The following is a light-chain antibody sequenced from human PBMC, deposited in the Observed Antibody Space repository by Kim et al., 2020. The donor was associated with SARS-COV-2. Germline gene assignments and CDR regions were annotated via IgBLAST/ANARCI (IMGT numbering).Light chain of an antibody. V-gene: IGLV3-1*01. J-gene: IGLJ2*01. CDR2: QDI. CDR3: QTWDRSTAV. CDR1: KLGDTY. Sequence: VAPGQTASITGSGDKLGDTYVCWFQQKSGQSPELVIYQDIKRPSGIPERFSGSNSGNTATLTISGTQAMDEADYYCQTWDRSTAVYGGGTQLTDL.